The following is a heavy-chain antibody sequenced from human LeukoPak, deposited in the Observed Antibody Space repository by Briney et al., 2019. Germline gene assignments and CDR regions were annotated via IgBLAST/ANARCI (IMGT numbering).Heavy chain of an antibody. CDR3: AKPHDSSGYYYHYFDY. CDR2: ISGSGGST. CDR1: GFTFSSYG. J-gene: IGHJ4*02. Sequence: GGSLRLSCAASGFTFSSYGMSWVRQAPGKGLEWVSAISGSGGSTYYADSVKGRFTISRDNSKNTLYLQMNSLRAEDTAVYYCAKPHDSSGYYYHYFDYWGQGTLVTVSS. D-gene: IGHD3-22*01. V-gene: IGHV3-23*01.